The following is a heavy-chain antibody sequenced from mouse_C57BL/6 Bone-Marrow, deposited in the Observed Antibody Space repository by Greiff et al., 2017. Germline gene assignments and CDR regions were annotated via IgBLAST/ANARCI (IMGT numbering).Heavy chain of an antibody. CDR1: GYTFTDYY. Sequence: VQLQQSGPVLVKPGASVKMSCKASGYTFTDYYMNWVKQSHGKSLEWIGVINPYNGGTSYNQKFKGKATLTVDKSSSTAYMGLNSLTSEDSAVYYCSFYGNYDGYFDYWGQGTTLTVSS. J-gene: IGHJ2*01. V-gene: IGHV1-19*01. CDR3: SFYGNYDGYFDY. D-gene: IGHD2-10*01. CDR2: INPYNGGT.